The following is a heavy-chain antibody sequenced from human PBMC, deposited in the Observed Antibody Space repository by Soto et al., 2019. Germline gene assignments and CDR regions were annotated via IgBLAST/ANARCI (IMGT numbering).Heavy chain of an antibody. Sequence: GESLKISCKGSGYSFTNFWISWVRQMPGKGLEWMGRIDPSDSYTSYSPSFQGHVTISADRSISTAYLQWSSLKASDTAMYYCARLERYTGYELHFDYWGQGTQVTVSS. CDR1: GYSFTNFW. D-gene: IGHD5-12*01. V-gene: IGHV5-10-1*01. J-gene: IGHJ4*02. CDR2: IDPSDSYT. CDR3: ARLERYTGYELHFDY.